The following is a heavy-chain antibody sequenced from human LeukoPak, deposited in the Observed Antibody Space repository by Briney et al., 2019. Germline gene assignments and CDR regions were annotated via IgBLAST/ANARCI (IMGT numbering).Heavy chain of an antibody. V-gene: IGHV1-69*05. D-gene: IGHD1-14*01. Sequence: SVKVSCKASGGTFSSYAISWVRQAPGQGLEWIGGIIPTFGTANYAQKFQGRVTITTDESTSTAYMELSSLRSEDTAVYYCAREAYRDAFDYWGQGTLVTVSS. CDR3: AREAYRDAFDY. J-gene: IGHJ4*02. CDR1: GGTFSSYA. CDR2: IIPTFGTA.